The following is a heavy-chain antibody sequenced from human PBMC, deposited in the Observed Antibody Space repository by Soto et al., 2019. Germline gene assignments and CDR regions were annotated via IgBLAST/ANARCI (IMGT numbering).Heavy chain of an antibody. V-gene: IGHV4-61*01. D-gene: IGHD3-3*01. CDR3: ARDQRYDFWSGYYPNMYYYSYYGMDV. Sequence: PSETLSLTCTVSGGSVSSGSYYWSWIRQPPGKGLEWIGYIYYSGSTNYNPSLKSRVTISVDTSKNQFSLKLSSVTAADTAVYYCARDQRYDFWSGYYPNMYYYSYYGMDVWGQGTTVTVSS. CDR2: IYYSGST. CDR1: GGSVSSGSYY. J-gene: IGHJ6*02.